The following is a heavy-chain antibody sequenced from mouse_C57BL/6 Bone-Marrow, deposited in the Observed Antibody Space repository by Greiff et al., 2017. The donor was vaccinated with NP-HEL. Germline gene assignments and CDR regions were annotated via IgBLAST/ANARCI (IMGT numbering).Heavy chain of an antibody. V-gene: IGHV10-1*01. J-gene: IGHJ4*01. CDR1: GFSFNTYA. CDR3: VRPAYYSNYDAMDY. CDR2: IRSKSNNYAT. Sequence: EVHLVESGGGLVQPKGSLKLSCAASGFSFNTYAMNWVRQAPGKGLEWVARIRSKSNNYATYYADSVKDRFTISRDDSESMLYLQMNNLKTEDTAMYYCVRPAYYSNYDAMDYWGQGTSVTVSS. D-gene: IGHD2-5*01.